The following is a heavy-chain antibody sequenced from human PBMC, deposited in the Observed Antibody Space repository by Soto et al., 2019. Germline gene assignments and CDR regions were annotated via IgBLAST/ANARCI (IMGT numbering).Heavy chain of an antibody. D-gene: IGHD1-20*01. CDR2: ISSSSSVI. Sequence: GGSLRLSCATSGIILSNCSMSWGRQAPGSNLEWFSYISSSSSVIDYAYSGKCRFSGSRDTARNLLYIQMNSLRAEDTAVYYCARDLSWGYNWYYYMEVWGKGTTVTVSS. CDR3: ARDLSWGYNWYYYMEV. J-gene: IGHJ6*03. V-gene: IGHV3-48*01. CDR1: GIILSNCS.